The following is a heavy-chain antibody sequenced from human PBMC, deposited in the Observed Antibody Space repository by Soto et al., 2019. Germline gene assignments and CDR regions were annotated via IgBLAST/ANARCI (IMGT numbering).Heavy chain of an antibody. J-gene: IGHJ3*02. V-gene: IGHV3-9*01. CDR2: ISWNSGSI. CDR1: GFTFDDYA. D-gene: IGHD6-19*01. Sequence: EVQLVESGGGLVQPGRSLRLSCAASGFTFDDYAMHWVRQAPGKGLEWVSGISWNSGSIGYADSVKGRFTISRDNAKNSLYLQMNSLRAEDTALYYCAKAKEVAGTGAFDIWGQGTIVTVSS. CDR3: AKAKEVAGTGAFDI.